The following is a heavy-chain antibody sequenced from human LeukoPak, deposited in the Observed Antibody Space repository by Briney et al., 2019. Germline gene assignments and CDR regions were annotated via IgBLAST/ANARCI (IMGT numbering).Heavy chain of an antibody. D-gene: IGHD6-13*01. CDR1: GGSISSSNW. CDR2: IYHSGST. CDR3: ARGYTAAACTSISRLKKTEYYFDY. Sequence: PSETLSLTCAVSGGSISSSNWWSWVRQPPGKGLEWIGEIYHSGSTNYNPSLKSRVTISVDKSKNQFSLKLCSVTAADTAVYYCARGYTAAACTSISRLKKTEYYFDYWGQGPLVTVSS. J-gene: IGHJ4*02. V-gene: IGHV4-4*02.